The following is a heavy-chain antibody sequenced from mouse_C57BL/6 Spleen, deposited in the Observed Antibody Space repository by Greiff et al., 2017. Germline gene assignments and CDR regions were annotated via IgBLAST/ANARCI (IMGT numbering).Heavy chain of an antibody. V-gene: IGHV1-80*01. CDR1: GYAFSSYW. Sequence: QVQLQQSGAELVQPGASVKLSCKASGYAFSSYWMNWVKQRPGKGLEWIGQIDPGDGDTNYNGKFKGKATLTADNSSSTAYMQLSSLTSEDSAVYFCASEDYSNSGAMDYWGQGTSVTVSS. CDR2: IDPGDGDT. J-gene: IGHJ4*01. CDR3: ASEDYSNSGAMDY. D-gene: IGHD2-5*01.